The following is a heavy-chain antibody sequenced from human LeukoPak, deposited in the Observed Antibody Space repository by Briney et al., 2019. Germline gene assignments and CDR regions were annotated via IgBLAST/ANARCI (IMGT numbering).Heavy chain of an antibody. D-gene: IGHD3-9*01. CDR3: ARVYDILTGSYYYYGMDV. J-gene: IGHJ6*02. CDR1: GGSISSYY. Sequence: SETLSLTCTVPGGSISSYYWSWIRQPPGKGLEWIGYIYYSGSTNYNPSLKSRVTISVDTSKNQFSLKLSSVTAADTAVYYCARVYDILTGSYYYYGMDVWDQGTTVTVSS. V-gene: IGHV4-59*08. CDR2: IYYSGST.